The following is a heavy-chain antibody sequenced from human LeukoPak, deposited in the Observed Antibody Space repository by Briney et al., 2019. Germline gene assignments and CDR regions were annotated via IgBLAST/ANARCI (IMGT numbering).Heavy chain of an antibody. Sequence: ASVKVSCKASGYTFNTYSINWVRQAPGQRLEWMGWINTDSGNTNFAQKFQGRVTVTTDTSTSTAFMELGSLTSDDTAVYYCARLSTTTRGKVDLWGQGTLVTVSS. CDR2: INTDSGNT. CDR3: ARLSTTTRGKVDL. CDR1: GYTFNTYS. V-gene: IGHV1-18*01. J-gene: IGHJ5*02. D-gene: IGHD1-1*01.